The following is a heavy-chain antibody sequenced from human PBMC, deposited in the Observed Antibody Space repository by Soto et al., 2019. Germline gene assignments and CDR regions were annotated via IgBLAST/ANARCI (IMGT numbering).Heavy chain of an antibody. CDR3: ARSGNIAAAGTVYYYYGMDV. D-gene: IGHD6-13*01. V-gene: IGHV6-1*01. Sequence: SQTLSLTCAISGDSVSSNSAAWNWIRQSPSRGLEWLGRTYYRSKWYNDYAVSVKSRITINPDTSKNQFSLQLNSVTPEDTAVYYCARSGNIAAAGTVYYYYGMDVWGQGTTVTVS. CDR1: GDSVSSNSAA. J-gene: IGHJ6*02. CDR2: TYYRSKWYN.